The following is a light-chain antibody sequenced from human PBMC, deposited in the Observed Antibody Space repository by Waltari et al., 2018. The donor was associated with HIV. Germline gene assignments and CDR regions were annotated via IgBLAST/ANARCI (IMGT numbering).Light chain of an antibody. Sequence: QAVLTQPSSLSASPGASASLTCPLRSGINVGTSTITWYPQKPGSPPQYLLRYKSDSDKQQGSGVPSRFSGSKDASANAGILLISGLQSEDEADYYCMIWYSSAGVFGGGTKLTVL. CDR2: YKSDSDK. J-gene: IGLJ3*02. CDR3: MIWYSSAGV. CDR1: SGINVGTST. V-gene: IGLV5-45*02.